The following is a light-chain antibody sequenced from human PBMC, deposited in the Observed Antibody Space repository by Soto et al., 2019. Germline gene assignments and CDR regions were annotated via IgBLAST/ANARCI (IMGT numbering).Light chain of an antibody. J-gene: IGKJ1*01. Sequence: DVQLTQSPSSLSASVGDRLTITCRASRSISSYLNWYQQKPGKAPKLLIYAASSLQSGVPSRFSGSGSGTDFTLTISSLQPEDFATYFCQQSYDSPPVTFGQGTKVELK. CDR1: RSISSY. CDR3: QQSYDSPPVT. CDR2: AAS. V-gene: IGKV1-39*01.